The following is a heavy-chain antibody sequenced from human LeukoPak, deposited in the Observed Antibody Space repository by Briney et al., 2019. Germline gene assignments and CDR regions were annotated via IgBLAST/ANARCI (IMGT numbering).Heavy chain of an antibody. J-gene: IGHJ6*02. CDR2: IIPLFGTA. CDR1: GGTFSRYA. CDR3: ARDRGHPAQVFYGAAADDYYYYGMDV. V-gene: IGHV1-69*13. D-gene: IGHD6-13*01. Sequence: SVTVSCKASGGTFSRYAINWVRQAPGQGLEWMGGIIPLFGTANYAQKFQGRVTITAVESMSTAYMELSSLRSEDTAVYYCARDRGHPAQVFYGAAADDYYYYGMDVWGQGTTVTVSS.